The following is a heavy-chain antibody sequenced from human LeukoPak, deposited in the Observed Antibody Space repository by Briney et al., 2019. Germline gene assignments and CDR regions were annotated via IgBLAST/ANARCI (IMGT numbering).Heavy chain of an antibody. CDR2: IIPILGIA. D-gene: IGHD4-17*01. CDR3: ARDGGGYGDYESFDY. J-gene: IGHJ4*02. V-gene: IGHV1-69*04. Sequence: GASVKVSCKASGGTFSSYAISWVRQAPGQGLEWMGRIIPILGIANYAQKFQGRVTITADKSTSTAYMELSSLRSEDTAVYYCARDGGGYGDYESFDYWGQGTLVTVSS. CDR1: GGTFSSYA.